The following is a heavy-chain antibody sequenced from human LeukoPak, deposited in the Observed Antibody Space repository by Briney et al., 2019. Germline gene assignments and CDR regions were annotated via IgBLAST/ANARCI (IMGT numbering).Heavy chain of an antibody. V-gene: IGHV4-39*07. Sequence: SETLSLTCTVSGGSISSSSYYWGWIRQPPGKGLEWIGSIYHSGSTYYNPSLKSRVTISVDTSKNQFSLKLSSVTAADTAVYYCARDRGFDYWGQGTLVTVSS. CDR2: IYHSGST. CDR3: ARDRGFDY. J-gene: IGHJ4*02. CDR1: GGSISSSSYY.